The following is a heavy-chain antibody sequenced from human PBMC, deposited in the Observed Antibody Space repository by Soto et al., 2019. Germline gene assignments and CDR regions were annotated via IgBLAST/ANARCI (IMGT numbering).Heavy chain of an antibody. CDR1: GGSISSSNW. CDR3: ARRLGYCSSTSCYWKYYFDY. CDR2: IYHSGST. D-gene: IGHD2-2*01. Sequence: LSLPCAGSGGSISSSNWLSCVRQPPGKGLEWIGEIYHSGSTNYNPSLKSRVTISVDKSKNQFSLKLSSVTAADTAVYYCARRLGYCSSTSCYWKYYFDYWGQGTLVTVS. J-gene: IGHJ4*02. V-gene: IGHV4-4*02.